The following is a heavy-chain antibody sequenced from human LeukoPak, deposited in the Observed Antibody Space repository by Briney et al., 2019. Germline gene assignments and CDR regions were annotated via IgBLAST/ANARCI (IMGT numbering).Heavy chain of an antibody. CDR1: GFTFDDYA. J-gene: IGHJ2*01. Sequence: GRSLRLSCAASGFTFDDYAMHWVRQAPGKGLEWVSGISWNSGSIGYADSVKGRFTISRDNAKNSLYLQMNSLRAEDTALYYCAKGQQLVEWYFDLWGRGTLVTVSS. D-gene: IGHD6-13*01. V-gene: IGHV3-9*01. CDR3: AKGQQLVEWYFDL. CDR2: ISWNSGSI.